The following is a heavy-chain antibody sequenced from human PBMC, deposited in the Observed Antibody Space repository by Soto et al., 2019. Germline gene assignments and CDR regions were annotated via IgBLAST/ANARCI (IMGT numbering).Heavy chain of an antibody. V-gene: IGHV3-15*01. CDR3: TTGITMVRGVSNYYGMDV. D-gene: IGHD3-10*01. Sequence: WVGRIKSKTDGGTTDYAAPVKGRFTISRDDSKNTLYLQMNSLKTEDTAVYYCTTGITMVRGVSNYYGMDVWGQGTTVTSP. J-gene: IGHJ6*02. CDR2: IKSKTDGGTT.